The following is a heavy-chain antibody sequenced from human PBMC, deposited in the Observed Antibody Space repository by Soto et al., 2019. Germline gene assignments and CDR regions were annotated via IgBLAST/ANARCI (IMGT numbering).Heavy chain of an antibody. J-gene: IGHJ6*02. V-gene: IGHV1-8*01. CDR3: ARAGFGGYDFWSGYYWGGYYYGMDV. CDR1: GYTFTSYD. CDR2: MNPNSGNT. D-gene: IGHD3-3*01. Sequence: ASVKVSCKASGYTFTSYDINWVRQATGQGLEWMGWMNPNSGNTGYAQKFQGGVTMTRNTSISTAYMELSSLRSEDTAVYYCARAGFGGYDFWSGYYWGGYYYGMDVWGQGTTVTVSS.